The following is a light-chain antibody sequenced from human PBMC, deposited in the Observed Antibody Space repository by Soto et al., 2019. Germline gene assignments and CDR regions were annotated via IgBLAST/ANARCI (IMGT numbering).Light chain of an antibody. CDR1: QSVSSY. J-gene: IGKJ5*01. Sequence: EILMPQSTATLTLAPVILANTCRVASQSVSSYLLWYQQKPGQTPRLLIYDASNRATGIPARFSGSGSETDFTLTISSLEPEDFAVYYCQHRMNWPLTFGQGTRLEIK. CDR3: QHRMNWPLT. CDR2: DAS. V-gene: IGKV3-11*01.